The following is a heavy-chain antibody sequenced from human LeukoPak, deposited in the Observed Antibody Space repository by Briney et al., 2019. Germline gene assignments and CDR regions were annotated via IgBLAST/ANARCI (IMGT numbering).Heavy chain of an antibody. CDR3: VRDSHYYDTSDPKYRLDY. V-gene: IGHV3-30*02. J-gene: IGHJ4*02. D-gene: IGHD3-22*01. CDR1: GFTFSSYG. Sequence: GGSLRLSCAASGFTFSSYGMHWVRQAPGKGLEWVAFIRYDGSNKYYADSVKGRSTISRDNAKNSLFLEEHSLRAEDTGVYYCVRDSHYYDTSDPKYRLDYWGQGTLVTVSS. CDR2: IRYDGSNK.